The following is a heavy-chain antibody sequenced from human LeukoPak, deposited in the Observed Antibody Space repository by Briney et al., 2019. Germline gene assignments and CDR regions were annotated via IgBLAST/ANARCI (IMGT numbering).Heavy chain of an antibody. V-gene: IGHV3-53*01. Sequence: PGGSLRLSCAASGFTVSSNYLSWVRQAPGKGLEWVSVIYSGGSTYYADSVKGRFTISRDNSKNTSYRQINSLRAEYTAVYYCARDHYYGAGSLGYYMDVWGKGTTVTVSS. CDR3: ARDHYYGAGSLGYYMDV. D-gene: IGHD3-10*01. CDR2: IYSGGST. CDR1: GFTVSSNY. J-gene: IGHJ6*03.